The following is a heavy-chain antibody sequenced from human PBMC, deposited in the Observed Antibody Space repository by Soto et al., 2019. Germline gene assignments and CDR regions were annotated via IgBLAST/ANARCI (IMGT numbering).Heavy chain of an antibody. CDR1: GGTFSSYA. CDR2: IIPIFGTA. J-gene: IGHJ6*02. V-gene: IGHV1-69*12. Sequence: QVQLVQSGAEVKKPGSSVKVSCKASGGTFSSYAISWVRQAPGQGLEWMGGIIPIFGTANYAQKFQGRVTITADESTSTAYMELSSLRSEDTAVYYCARGPYSRSWSGYYYGMDVWGQGTTVTVSS. CDR3: ARGPYSRSWSGYYYGMDV. D-gene: IGHD6-13*01.